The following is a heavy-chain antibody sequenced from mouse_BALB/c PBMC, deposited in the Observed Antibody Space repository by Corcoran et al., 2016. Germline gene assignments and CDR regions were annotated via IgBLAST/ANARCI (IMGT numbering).Heavy chain of an antibody. CDR2: INTYTGEP. CDR1: GYTFTNYG. Sequence: QIQLVQSVPELKKPGETVTISCKASGYTFTNYGMNWVKQAPGKGLKWMGWINTYTGEPTYADDFKGRFAFSLETSASTAYLQINNLKNEDMATYFCARAPFGDYWGQGTTLTVSS. CDR3: ARAPFGDY. J-gene: IGHJ2*01. V-gene: IGHV9-1*02.